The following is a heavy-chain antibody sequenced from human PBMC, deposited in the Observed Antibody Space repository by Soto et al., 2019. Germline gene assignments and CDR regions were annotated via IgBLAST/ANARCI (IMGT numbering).Heavy chain of an antibody. CDR3: ARYHCSSTSCRPDYYYYYMDV. J-gene: IGHJ6*03. Sequence: GGSLRLSCAASGFTFSSYSMNWVRQAPGKGLEWVSSISSSSSYIYYADSVKGRFTISRDNAKNSLYLQMNSLRAEDTAGYYCARYHCSSTSCRPDYYYYYMDVWGKGTTVTVSS. CDR1: GFTFSSYS. V-gene: IGHV3-21*01. D-gene: IGHD2-2*01. CDR2: ISSSSSYI.